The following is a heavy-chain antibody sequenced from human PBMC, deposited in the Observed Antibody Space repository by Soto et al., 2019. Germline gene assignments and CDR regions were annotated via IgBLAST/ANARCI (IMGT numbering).Heavy chain of an antibody. CDR3: AKVGIYCCNGVWPAF. CDR1: GFTFSSYA. V-gene: IGHV3-23*01. J-gene: IGHJ1*01. CDR2: ISGSGGSA. D-gene: IGHD2-8*01. Sequence: EVQLLGSGGGLVQPGGSLRLSCAASGFTFSSYAMSWVRQAPGKGLEWVSGISGSGGSAYDADSMKGRFTISRDNSNTTLYLQINSLRVEDTAVYYCAKVGIYCCNGVWPAFWGQGALGSVSS.